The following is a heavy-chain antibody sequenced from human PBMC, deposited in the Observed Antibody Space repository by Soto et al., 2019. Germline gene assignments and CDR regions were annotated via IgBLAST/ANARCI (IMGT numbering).Heavy chain of an antibody. Sequence: XGTLSLLCAVYGGSVSGYYWSWIRQPPGKGLEWIGEINHSGSTNYNPSLKSRVTISVDTSKNQFSLKLSSVTAADTAVYYCARGKRSSSSAGGMDVWGQGTTVTVSS. V-gene: IGHV4-34*01. J-gene: IGHJ6*02. CDR3: ARGKRSSSSAGGMDV. CDR1: GGSVSGYY. D-gene: IGHD6-13*01. CDR2: INHSGST.